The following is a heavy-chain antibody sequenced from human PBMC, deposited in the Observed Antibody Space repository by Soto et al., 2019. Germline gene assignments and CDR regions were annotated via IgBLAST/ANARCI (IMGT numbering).Heavy chain of an antibody. CDR3: ARNRESVGATVYNWFDP. CDR2: IIPIFGTA. D-gene: IGHD1-26*01. CDR1: GGTFSSYA. V-gene: IGHV1-69*01. Sequence: QVQLVQSGAEVKKPGSSVKVSCKASGGTFSSYAISWVRQAPGQGLEWMGGIIPIFGTANYAQKFQGRVTITADESTSKAYMELSSLRSEDTAVYYCARNRESVGATVYNWFDPWGQGTLVTVSS. J-gene: IGHJ5*02.